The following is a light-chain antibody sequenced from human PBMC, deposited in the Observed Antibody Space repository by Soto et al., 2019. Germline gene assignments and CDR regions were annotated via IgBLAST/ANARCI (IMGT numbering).Light chain of an antibody. J-gene: IGLJ3*02. Sequence: QSALTQPASVSGSPGQSITISCTGTSSDVGGYNYVSWYQQHPGKAPKLMIYEVSNRPSGVSNRFSGSQSGNTASLTISGLQAEDEADYYCTSYTSSSTRVFGVGTKLTVL. CDR1: SSDVGGYNY. V-gene: IGLV2-14*01. CDR2: EVS. CDR3: TSYTSSSTRV.